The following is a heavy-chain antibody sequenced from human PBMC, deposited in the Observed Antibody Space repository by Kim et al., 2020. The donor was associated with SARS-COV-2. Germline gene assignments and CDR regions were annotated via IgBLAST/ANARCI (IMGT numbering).Heavy chain of an antibody. V-gene: IGHV3-23*01. Sequence: GGSLRLSCAASGFTFSSYAMSWVRQAPGKGLEWVSAISGSGGSTYYADSVKGRFTISRDNSKNTLYLQMNSLRAEDTAVYYCAKFRLFGGSQEAFDYWGQGTLVTVSS. D-gene: IGHD1-26*01. CDR3: AKFRLFGGSQEAFDY. CDR1: GFTFSSYA. CDR2: ISGSGGST. J-gene: IGHJ4*02.